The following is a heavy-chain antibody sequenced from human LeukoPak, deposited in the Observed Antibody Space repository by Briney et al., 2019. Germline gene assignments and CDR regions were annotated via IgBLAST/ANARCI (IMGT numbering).Heavy chain of an antibody. CDR3: AREGLAVAGTTDFDY. CDR1: GYSISSGYY. D-gene: IGHD6-19*01. V-gene: IGHV4-38-2*02. Sequence: SPSETLCLTCTVSGYSISSGYYWGWIRQPPGKGLEWIGSIYHSGSTYYNPSLKSRVTISVDTSKNQFSLKLSSVTAADTAVYYCAREGLAVAGTTDFDYWGQGTLVTVSS. CDR2: IYHSGST. J-gene: IGHJ4*02.